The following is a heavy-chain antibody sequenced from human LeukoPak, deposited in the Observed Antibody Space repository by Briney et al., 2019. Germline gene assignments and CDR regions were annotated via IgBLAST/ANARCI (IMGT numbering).Heavy chain of an antibody. CDR3: QSRFLEWLLDY. V-gene: IGHV4-39*01. J-gene: IGHJ4*02. Sequence: SETLSLTCTVSGGSISSSNYYWGWIRQPPGKGLEWIGSIYYGGYTYYNPSLKSRVTISVDTSKNQFSLKLSSVTAADTAIYYCQSRFLEWLLDYWGKGTLVTVSS. CDR1: GGSISSSNYY. CDR2: IYYGGYT. D-gene: IGHD3-3*01.